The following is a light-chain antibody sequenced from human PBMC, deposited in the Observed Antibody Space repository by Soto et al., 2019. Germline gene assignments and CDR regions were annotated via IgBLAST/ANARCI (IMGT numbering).Light chain of an antibody. Sequence: QSVLTQPASVSGSPGQSITISCTGTSSDVVGYNYVSWYQHHPGKAPKLMIYDVSNRPSGVSNRFSGSKSGNTASLTISGLQPEDEADYYCCSYTTSNTRQIVFGTGTKVTVL. V-gene: IGLV2-14*03. CDR2: DVS. CDR1: SSDVVGYNY. J-gene: IGLJ1*01. CDR3: CSYTTSNTRQIV.